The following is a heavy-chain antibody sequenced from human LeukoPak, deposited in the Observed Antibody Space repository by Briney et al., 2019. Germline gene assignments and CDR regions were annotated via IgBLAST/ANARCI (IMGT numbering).Heavy chain of an antibody. CDR1: VGSISSYY. J-gene: IGHJ4*02. CDR3: ARGKGYFDY. CDR2: IYYSGST. Sequence: NPSETLSLTCTVAVGSISSYYWSWLRQSPGKGLECIGYIYYSGSTNYNPSLKSRVTMSVDTSKNQFSLKLTSVTAADTAVYYCARGKGYFDYWGQGTLVTVSS. V-gene: IGHV4-59*01. D-gene: IGHD3-16*01.